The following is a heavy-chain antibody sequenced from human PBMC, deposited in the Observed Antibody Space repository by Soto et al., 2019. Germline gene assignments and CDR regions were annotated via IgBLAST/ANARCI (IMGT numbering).Heavy chain of an antibody. V-gene: IGHV4-34*01. CDR2: INHSGST. J-gene: IGHJ5*02. D-gene: IGHD1-26*01. Sequence: SEILSLTCAVYGGSFSGYYWSWIRQPPGKGLEWIGEINHSGSTNYNPSLKSRVTISADTSKNQFSLKLSSVTAADTAVYYCARLIVGAPPNWFDPWGQGTLVTVSS. CDR1: GGSFSGYY. CDR3: ARLIVGAPPNWFDP.